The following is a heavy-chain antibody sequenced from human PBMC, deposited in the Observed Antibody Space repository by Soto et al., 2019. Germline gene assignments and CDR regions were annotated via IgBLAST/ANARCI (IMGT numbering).Heavy chain of an antibody. CDR2: INPNSGDT. CDR3: AKGGAIVAAGTRVYLYNAMDV. Sequence: QVQLVQSGTEVKRPGDSVKVSCKASGYTFTGYYVHWVRQAPGQGLEWMGWINPNSGDTYLAQRFQGRVTMNRNTAIGIAYMGLRGLRSDDTSEYYCAKGGAIVAAGTRVYLYNAMDVWGQGTTVTVSS. CDR1: GYTFTGYY. D-gene: IGHD1-26*01. V-gene: IGHV1-2*02. J-gene: IGHJ6*02.